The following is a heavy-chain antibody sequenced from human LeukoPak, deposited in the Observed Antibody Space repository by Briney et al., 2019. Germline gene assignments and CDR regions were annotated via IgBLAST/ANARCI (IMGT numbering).Heavy chain of an antibody. V-gene: IGHV3-30-3*01. D-gene: IGHD6-13*01. J-gene: IGHJ4*02. CDR1: GFAFSSYA. CDR3: ARGIAAPKYYFDY. CDR2: VSYDGGSK. Sequence: QPGGSLRLSCAASGFAFSSYAMHWVRQGPGKGLEWVALVSYDGGSKYYADSVKGRFTISRDNAKNSLYLQMNSLRAEDTAVYYCARGIAAPKYYFDYWGQGTLVTVSS.